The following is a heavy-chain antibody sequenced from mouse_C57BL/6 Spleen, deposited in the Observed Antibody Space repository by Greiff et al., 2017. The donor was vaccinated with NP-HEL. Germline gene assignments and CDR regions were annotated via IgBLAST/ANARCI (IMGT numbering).Heavy chain of an antibody. J-gene: IGHJ4*01. D-gene: IGHD1-1*01. CDR1: GFNIKDYY. V-gene: IGHV14-2*01. CDR3: ARYYVGAMDY. Sequence: EVQLQQSGAELVKPGASVKISCKASGFNIKDYYMHWVKQRTEQGLEWIGRIDPEDGETKYAPKFPGTATITAETSSNTAYLQLSSLTSEDTAVYYCARYYVGAMDYWGQGTSVTVSS. CDR2: IDPEDGET.